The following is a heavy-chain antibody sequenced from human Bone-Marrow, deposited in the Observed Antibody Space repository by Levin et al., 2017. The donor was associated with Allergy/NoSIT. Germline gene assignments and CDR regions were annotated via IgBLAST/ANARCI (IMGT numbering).Heavy chain of an antibody. V-gene: IGHV3-23*01. J-gene: IGHJ4*02. CDR2: ISGSGGST. CDR1: GFTFSSYA. Sequence: GGSLRLSCAASGFTFSSYAMSWVRQAPGKGLEWVSAISGSGGSTYYADSVKGRFTISRDNSKNTLYLQMNSLRAEDTAVYYCAKPPPIVVVVAATPFDYWGQGTLVTVSS. D-gene: IGHD2-15*01. CDR3: AKPPPIVVVVAATPFDY.